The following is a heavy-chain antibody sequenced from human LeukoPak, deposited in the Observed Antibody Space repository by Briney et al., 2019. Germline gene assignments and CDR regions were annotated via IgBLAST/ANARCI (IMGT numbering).Heavy chain of an antibody. J-gene: IGHJ6*03. V-gene: IGHV3-23*01. CDR3: ARDPYSGTYGNTYYYYMDV. Sequence: GGSLRLSCAASGFTFSSYGMSWVRQAPGKGLEWVSAISGSGGSTYYADSVKGRFTISRDNSKNTLYLQMNSLRAEDTAVYYCARDPYSGTYGNTYYYYMDVWGKGTTVTISS. CDR1: GFTFSSYG. CDR2: ISGSGGST. D-gene: IGHD1-26*01.